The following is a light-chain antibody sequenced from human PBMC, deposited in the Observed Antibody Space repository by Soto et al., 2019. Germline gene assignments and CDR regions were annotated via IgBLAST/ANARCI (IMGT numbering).Light chain of an antibody. J-gene: IGLJ1*01. CDR1: SSDVGAYNF. CDR2: EVN. V-gene: IGLV2-14*01. CDR3: SSFTRSSTYV. Sequence: QSALTQPASVSGSPGQSITISCTGTSSDVGAYNFVSWYQQYPGKAPIVMIYEVNNRPSGVSNRFSGSKSGNTASLTISGLQAEDEADYYCSSFTRSSTYVFGSGTKVTVL.